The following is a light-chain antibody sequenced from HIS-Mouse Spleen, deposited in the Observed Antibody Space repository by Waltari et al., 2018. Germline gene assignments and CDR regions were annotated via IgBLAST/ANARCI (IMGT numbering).Light chain of an antibody. Sequence: QSALTQPPSASGSPGQSVTISCTGTSSDVGGYNYVSWYHQHPGKAPKLTIYEVSKRPSGVPDRFSGSKSGNTASLTVSGLQAEDEADYYCSSYAGSNNFVVFGGGTKLTVL. CDR1: SSDVGGYNY. CDR3: SSYAGSNNFVV. V-gene: IGLV2-8*01. J-gene: IGLJ2*01. CDR2: EVS.